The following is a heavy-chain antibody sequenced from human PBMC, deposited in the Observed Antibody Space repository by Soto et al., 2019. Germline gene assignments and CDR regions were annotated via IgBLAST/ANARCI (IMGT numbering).Heavy chain of an antibody. CDR3: AREVEYGSSWLDY. CDR2: ISSGDSYI. CDR1: GFTFSSFS. Sequence: GGSLRLSCVASGFTFSSFSMNWVRQAPGKGLEWASYISSGDSYIYYADSVKGRFTISRDNAKNLLYLQMNSLRVEDTAVYYCAREVEYGSSWLDYWGQGTLVTVSS. D-gene: IGHD6-6*01. V-gene: IGHV3-21*04. J-gene: IGHJ4*02.